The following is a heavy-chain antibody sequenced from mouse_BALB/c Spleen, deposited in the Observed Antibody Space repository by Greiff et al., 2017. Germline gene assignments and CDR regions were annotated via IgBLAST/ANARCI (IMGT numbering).Heavy chain of an antibody. J-gene: IGHJ2*01. CDR2: ISYSGST. CDR3: ARYRDYYGSPYYFDY. CDR1: GDSITSGY. D-gene: IGHD1-1*01. Sequence: EVKLQESGPSLVKPSQTLSLTCSVTGDSITSGYWNWIRKFPGNKLEYMGYISYSGSTYYNPSLKSRISITRDTSKNQYYLQLNSVTTEDTATYYCARYRDYYGSPYYFDYWGQGTTLTVSS. V-gene: IGHV3-8*02.